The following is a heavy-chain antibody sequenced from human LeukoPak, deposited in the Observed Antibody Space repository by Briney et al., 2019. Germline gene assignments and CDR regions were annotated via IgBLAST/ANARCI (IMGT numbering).Heavy chain of an antibody. CDR3: ARPTKYYYDSGGYYYYYYGMDV. Sequence: GGSLRLSCAASGFTFSSYSMNWVRQAPGKGLEWVSSISSSSSYIYYADSVKGRFTISRDNAKNSLYLQMNSLRAEDTAVYYCARPTKYYYDSGGYYYYYYGMDVWGQGTTVTVSS. D-gene: IGHD3-22*01. V-gene: IGHV3-21*01. J-gene: IGHJ6*02. CDR2: ISSSSSYI. CDR1: GFTFSSYS.